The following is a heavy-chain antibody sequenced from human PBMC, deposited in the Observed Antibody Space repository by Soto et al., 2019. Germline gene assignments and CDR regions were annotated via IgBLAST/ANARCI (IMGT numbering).Heavy chain of an antibody. CDR1: GGSFSGYY. J-gene: IGHJ4*02. Sequence: SETLSLTCAVYGGSFSGYYWSWIRQPPGKGLEWIGEINHIGSTNYNPSLKSRVTISVDTSKNQFSLKLSSVTAADTAVYYCARGWGRIFDYWGQGTLVTVSS. CDR2: INHIGST. D-gene: IGHD7-27*01. CDR3: ARGWGRIFDY. V-gene: IGHV4-34*01.